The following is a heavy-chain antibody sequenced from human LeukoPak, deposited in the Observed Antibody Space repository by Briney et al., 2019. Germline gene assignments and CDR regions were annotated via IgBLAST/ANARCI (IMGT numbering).Heavy chain of an antibody. V-gene: IGHV1-69*13. CDR2: IIPIFGTA. D-gene: IGHD4-17*01. CDR3: ARGATSTNDYGDPSYWYFDL. Sequence: ASVKVSCKASGGTFSSYAISWVRQAPGQGLEWMGGIIPIFGTANYAQKFQGRVTITVDESTSTAYMELSSLRSEDTAVYYCARGATSTNDYGDPSYWYFDLWGRGTLVTVSS. CDR1: GGTFSSYA. J-gene: IGHJ2*01.